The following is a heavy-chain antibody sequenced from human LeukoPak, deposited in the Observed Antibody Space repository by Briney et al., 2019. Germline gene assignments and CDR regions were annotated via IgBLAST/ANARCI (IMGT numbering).Heavy chain of an antibody. CDR1: GFTFSNYW. CDR3: AREDRQSIAAAGPFDY. V-gene: IGHV3-7*01. D-gene: IGHD6-13*01. J-gene: IGHJ4*02. CDR2: INQHGSDK. Sequence: GGSLRLSCAASGFTFSNYWMTWVRQAPGKGLEWVANINQHGSDKYYVDSVKGRFTISRDNAKRSVYLQMSRLRADDTSLYYCAREDRQSIAAAGPFDYWGQGILVTVSS.